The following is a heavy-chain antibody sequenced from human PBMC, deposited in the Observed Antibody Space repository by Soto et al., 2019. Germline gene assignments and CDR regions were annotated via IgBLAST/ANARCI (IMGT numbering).Heavy chain of an antibody. CDR1: GASIAGSSY. J-gene: IGHJ4*02. Sequence: SETLSLTCSVSGASIAGSSYWSWIRQPAGKGLEWIGRFSLSGTTNYSPSLRSRVTMSADVSKNQFSLRLTSVTAADTALYYCARGMTPPGAPAWYYFDSWGQGTLVTVS. D-gene: IGHD2-8*02. CDR2: FSLSGTT. CDR3: ARGMTPPGAPAWYYFDS. V-gene: IGHV4-4*07.